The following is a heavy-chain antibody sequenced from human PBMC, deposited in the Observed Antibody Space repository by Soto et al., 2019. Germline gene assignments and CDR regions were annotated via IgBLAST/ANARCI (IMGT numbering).Heavy chain of an antibody. J-gene: IGHJ5*02. CDR3: ASARHIGP. Sequence: HGGSLRLSCAASGFTFSNYWMSWVRQAPGKGLEWVANIKQDGSESNYADSVKGRFTISRDNAENSLYLQMTSLRAEDTAVYYCASARHIGPWGQGTLVTVSS. CDR2: IKQDGSES. CDR1: GFTFSNYW. V-gene: IGHV3-7*01. D-gene: IGHD2-21*01.